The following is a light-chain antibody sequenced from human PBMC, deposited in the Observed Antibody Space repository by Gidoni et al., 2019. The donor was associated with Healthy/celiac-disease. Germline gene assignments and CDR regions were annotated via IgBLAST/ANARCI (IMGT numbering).Light chain of an antibody. J-gene: IGKJ1*01. V-gene: IGKV3-20*01. Sequence: DIVLTQSPSTLSLSPGERATRSCRASQSVSSSYLAWYQQKPGQAPRLLIYGASSRATGIPDRFSGRGSGTDFTLTISRLEPEDFAVYYCQQYGSSPWTFGQGTKVEIK. CDR3: QQYGSSPWT. CDR1: QSVSSSY. CDR2: GAS.